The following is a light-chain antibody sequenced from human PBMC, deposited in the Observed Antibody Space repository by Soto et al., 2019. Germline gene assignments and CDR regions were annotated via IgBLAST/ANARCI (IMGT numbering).Light chain of an antibody. CDR1: SGDVGAYNY. V-gene: IGLV2-14*01. J-gene: IGLJ2*01. Sequence: QSVLTQPASVSGSPGQSITISCAGTSGDVGAYNYVTWFQQYPGKVPKLIIYDVSDRPSGVSDRFSGSKSGNTASLTISGLLAEDEADYYCGSYTTINTMSFGGGTKLTVL. CDR2: DVS. CDR3: GSYTTINTMS.